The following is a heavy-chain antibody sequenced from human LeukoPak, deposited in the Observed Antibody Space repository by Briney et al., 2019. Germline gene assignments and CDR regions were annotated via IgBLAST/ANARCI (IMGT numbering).Heavy chain of an antibody. CDR1: GGSISSYY. CDR2: IYYSGST. Sequence: SETLSLTCTVSGGSISSYYWSWIRQPPGKGLEWIGYIYYSGSTNYNPSLKSRVTISVDTSKNQLSLKLSTLTAADTAVYYCARDMEKETWHLRSFDLWGRGTLVTVSS. V-gene: IGHV4-59*01. J-gene: IGHJ2*01. CDR3: ARDMEKETWHLRSFDL. D-gene: IGHD3-10*01.